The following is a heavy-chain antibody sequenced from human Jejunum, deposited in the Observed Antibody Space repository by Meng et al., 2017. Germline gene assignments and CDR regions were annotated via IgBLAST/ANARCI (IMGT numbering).Heavy chain of an antibody. V-gene: IGHV4-61*02. CDR2: IYIGGTT. CDR3: VSGGSINGWIQF. D-gene: IGHD6-19*01. Sequence: SETLSLTCTVSGDSITSGNYYWTWIRQPAGKGLEWIGRIYIGGTTNYHPSLRDRVTISPATSKNQISLRLTSVPAADTAVYYCVSGGSINGWIQFWGQGTLVTVSS. J-gene: IGHJ4*02. CDR1: GDSITSGNYY.